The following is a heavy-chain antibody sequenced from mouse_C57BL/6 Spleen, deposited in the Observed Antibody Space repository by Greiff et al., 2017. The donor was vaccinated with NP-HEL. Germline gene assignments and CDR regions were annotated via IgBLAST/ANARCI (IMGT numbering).Heavy chain of an antibody. CDR2: IDPANGNT. Sequence: EVQLQQSVAELVRPGASVKLSCTASGFNIKNTYMHWVKQRPEQGLEWIGRIDPANGNTKYAPKFPGKATITADTSSNTAYLQLSSLTSEDTAIYYCARSPYYYGSSYYYYAMDYWGQGTSVTVSS. J-gene: IGHJ4*01. V-gene: IGHV14-3*01. CDR3: ARSPYYYGSSYYYYAMDY. CDR1: GFNIKNTY. D-gene: IGHD1-1*01.